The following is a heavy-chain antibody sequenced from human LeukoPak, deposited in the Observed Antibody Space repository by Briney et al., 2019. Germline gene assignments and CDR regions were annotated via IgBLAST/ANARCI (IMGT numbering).Heavy chain of an antibody. CDR2: ISGSGGST. CDR1: GFTFSSYW. CDR3: AKGQQPGGGFDY. V-gene: IGHV3-23*01. D-gene: IGHD6-13*01. Sequence: TGGSLRLSCAASGFTFSSYWMSWVRQAPGKGLEWVSAISGSGGSTYYADSVKGRFTISRDNSKNTLYLQMNSLRAEDTAVYYCAKGQQPGGGFDYWGQGTLVTVSS. J-gene: IGHJ4*02.